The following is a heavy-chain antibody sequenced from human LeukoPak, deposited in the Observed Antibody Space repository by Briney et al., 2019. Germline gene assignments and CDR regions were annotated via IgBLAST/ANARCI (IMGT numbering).Heavy chain of an antibody. CDR3: ARGNLYCSSTSCYRAFDI. Sequence: SETLSPTCTVSGGSISSYYWSWIRQPPGKGLEWIGYIYYSGSTNYNPSLKSRVTISVDTSKNQFPLKLSSVTAADTAVYYCARGNLYCSSTSCYRAFDIWGQGTMVTVSS. V-gene: IGHV4-59*08. D-gene: IGHD2-2*02. J-gene: IGHJ3*02. CDR1: GGSISSYY. CDR2: IYYSGST.